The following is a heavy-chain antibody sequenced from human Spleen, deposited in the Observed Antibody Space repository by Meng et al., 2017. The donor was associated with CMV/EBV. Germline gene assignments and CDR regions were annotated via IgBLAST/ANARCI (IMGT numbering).Heavy chain of an antibody. J-gene: IGHJ6*02. CDR2: ISSSSTI. V-gene: IGHV3-48*04. D-gene: IGHD1-26*01. Sequence: GESLKISCAASGFTFSSYSMNWVRQAPGKGLEWVSYISSSSTIYYADSVKGRFTISRDNAKNSLYLQMNSLRAEDTAVYYCARGGSDDSYYYYGRDVWGQGTTVTVSS. CDR3: ARGGSDDSYYYYGRDV. CDR1: GFTFSSYS.